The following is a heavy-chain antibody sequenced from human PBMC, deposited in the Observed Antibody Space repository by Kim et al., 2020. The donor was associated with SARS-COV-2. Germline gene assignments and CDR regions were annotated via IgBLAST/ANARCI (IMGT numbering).Heavy chain of an antibody. CDR2: T. D-gene: IGHD5-18*01. CDR3: ARDQGVQLFDY. V-gene: IGHV1-18*01. J-gene: IGHJ4*02. Sequence: TNYARKLQGRVTVTTDTSTSTAYMELRSLRSDDTAVYYCARDQGVQLFDYWGQGTLVTVSS.